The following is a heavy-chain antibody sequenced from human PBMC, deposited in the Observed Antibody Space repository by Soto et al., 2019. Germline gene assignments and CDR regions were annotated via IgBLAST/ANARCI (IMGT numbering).Heavy chain of an antibody. J-gene: IGHJ3*02. CDR2: IYPGDSET. V-gene: IGHV5-51*01. CDR1: GYSFTSYW. CDR3: ARLMITFGGVLPHAFDI. Sequence: PVESLTISCKGSGYSFTSYWIGWVRQMPGKGLEWMGIIYPGDSETTYSPSFQGQVTISADKSISTAYLQWSSLKASDTAMYYCARLMITFGGVLPHAFDIWGQGTMVTVSS. D-gene: IGHD3-16*01.